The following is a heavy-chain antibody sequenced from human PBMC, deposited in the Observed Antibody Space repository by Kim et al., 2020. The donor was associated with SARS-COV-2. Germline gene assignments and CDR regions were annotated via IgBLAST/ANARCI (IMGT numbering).Heavy chain of an antibody. J-gene: IGHJ4*02. CDR3: AEDGGNGDIVH. D-gene: IGHD2-15*01. Sequence: YQADSVKGRFPITRENSKNTLYLQMNRLRAQDTAVYYCAEDGGNGDIVHWGQGTLVTVSS. V-gene: IGHV3-30*02.